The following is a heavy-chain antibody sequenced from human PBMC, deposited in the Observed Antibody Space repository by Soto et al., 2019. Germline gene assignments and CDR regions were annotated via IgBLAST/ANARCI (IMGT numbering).Heavy chain of an antibody. Sequence: ESGPTLVNPTQTLTLTCIFSGFSLRTSGVGVGWIRQPPGKALEWLGFIYWNDDKRYSPSLKGRLTITKDTSKNQVVLTMTNMDPVDTATYYCAKSGSSGWYGWFDPWGQGTLVTVSS. J-gene: IGHJ5*02. V-gene: IGHV2-5*01. CDR1: GFSLRTSGVG. CDR2: IYWNDDK. D-gene: IGHD6-19*01. CDR3: AKSGSSGWYGWFDP.